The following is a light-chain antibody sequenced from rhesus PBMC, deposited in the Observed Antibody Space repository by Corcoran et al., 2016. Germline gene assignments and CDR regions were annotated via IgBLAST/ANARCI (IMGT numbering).Light chain of an antibody. CDR1: QSVSSY. V-gene: IGKV3-10*01. Sequence: QVILTQSPATLSLSPGERATLSCRASQSVSSYLVWYQQKPGQAPRLLIYGASSRATGIPDRFTGSGCVTDFTLTSSSLEPEDVGVYHCYQHSSGLTFGGGTKVELK. CDR3: YQHSSGLT. J-gene: IGKJ4*01. CDR2: GAS.